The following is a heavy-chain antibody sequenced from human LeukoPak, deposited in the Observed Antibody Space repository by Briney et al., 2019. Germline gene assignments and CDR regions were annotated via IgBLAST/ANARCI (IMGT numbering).Heavy chain of an antibody. D-gene: IGHD1-26*01. CDR1: GGSNSSSSYY. CDR2: IYYSGST. CDR3: AVGGYYFDY. V-gene: IGHV4-39*01. J-gene: IGHJ4*02. Sequence: SETLSLTCTVSGGSNSSSSYYWGWIRQPPGKGLEWIGSIYYSGSTYYNPSLKSRDTISVDTSKNQFSLKLSSVTAADTAVYYCAVGGYYFDYWGQGTLVTVSS.